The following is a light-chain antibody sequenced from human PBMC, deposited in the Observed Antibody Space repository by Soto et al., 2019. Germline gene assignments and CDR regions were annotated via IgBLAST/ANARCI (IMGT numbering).Light chain of an antibody. J-gene: IGKJ1*01. CDR2: KAS. V-gene: IGKV1-5*03. CDR3: EQYNSYAPT. Sequence: DIQMTQSPSTLSASVGDRVTITCRATQSITNWLAWYQQKPGKAPRLLIYKASSLESGVPSRFSGSGSGKEFSLTISNLQPDDFATYYCEQYNSYAPTFGQGTKVEIK. CDR1: QSITNW.